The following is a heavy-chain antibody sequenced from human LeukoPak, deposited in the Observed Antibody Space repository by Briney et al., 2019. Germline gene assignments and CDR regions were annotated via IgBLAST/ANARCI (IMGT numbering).Heavy chain of an antibody. Sequence: ASVKVSCKASGYTFTGYYMHWVRQAPGQGLEWMGRINPNSGGTNYAQKFQGRVTMTRDTSTSTVYMELSSLRSEDTAVYYCARDVSKSGSYVNWGQGTLVTVSS. D-gene: IGHD1-26*01. CDR3: ARDVSKSGSYVN. CDR1: GYTFTGYY. V-gene: IGHV1-2*06. J-gene: IGHJ4*02. CDR2: INPNSGGT.